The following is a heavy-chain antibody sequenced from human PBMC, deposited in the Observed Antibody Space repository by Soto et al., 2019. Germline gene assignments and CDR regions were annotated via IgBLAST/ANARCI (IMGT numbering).Heavy chain of an antibody. CDR3: ARSSGTSYVWFDP. D-gene: IGHD1-26*01. CDR1: GYTFTSYG. CDR2: ISAYNGNT. Sequence: QVQLVQSGAEVKKPGASVKVSCKASGYTFTSYGISWVRQAPGQGLEWMGWISAYNGNTNYAQKLQGRVTMPTDTTTSTAYMEVRSLRSDDTAVNCCARSSGTSYVWFDPWGQGTLVTVSS. J-gene: IGHJ5*02. V-gene: IGHV1-18*01.